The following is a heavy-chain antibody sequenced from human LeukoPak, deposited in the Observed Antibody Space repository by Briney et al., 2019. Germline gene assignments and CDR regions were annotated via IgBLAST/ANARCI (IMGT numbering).Heavy chain of an antibody. CDR3: ARGPGYSYGDY. J-gene: IGHJ4*02. CDR2: ISYDGSNK. V-gene: IGHV3-30*04. CDR1: GFTFSSYA. Sequence: GGSLRLSCAASGFTFSSYAMHWVRQAPGKGLEWVAVISYDGSNKYYADSVKGRFTISRDNSKNTLYLQMNSLRAEDTAVYYCARGPGYSYGDYWGQGTLVTVSS. D-gene: IGHD5-18*01.